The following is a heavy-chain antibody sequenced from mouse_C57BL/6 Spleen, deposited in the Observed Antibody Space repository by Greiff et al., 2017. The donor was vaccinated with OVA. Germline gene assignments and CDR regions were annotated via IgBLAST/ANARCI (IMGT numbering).Heavy chain of an antibody. CDR2: IDPSDSYT. CDR1: GYTFTSYW. D-gene: IGHD1-1*01. Sequence: QVQLQQPGAELVMPGASVKLSCKASGYTFTSYWMHWVKQRPGQGLEWIGEIDPSDSYTNYNQKFKGKSTLTVDKSSSTAYMQLSSLTSEDSAVYYCARRFYYGSSCYAMDYWGQGTSVTVSS. CDR3: ARRFYYGSSCYAMDY. J-gene: IGHJ4*01. V-gene: IGHV1-69*01.